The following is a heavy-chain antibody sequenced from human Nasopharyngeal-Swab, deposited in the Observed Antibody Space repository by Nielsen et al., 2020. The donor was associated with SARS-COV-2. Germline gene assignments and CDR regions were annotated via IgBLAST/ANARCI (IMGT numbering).Heavy chain of an antibody. CDR3: ARISPSYYDILTGYYGYYYMDV. CDR1: GGSISSYY. V-gene: IGHV4-59*01. D-gene: IGHD3-9*01. CDR2: INYSGST. J-gene: IGHJ6*03. Sequence: SETLSLTCTVSGGSISSYYWSWIRQPPGKGLEWIGYINYSGSTNYNPSLKSRVTISVDTSKNQFSLKLSSVTAADTAVYYCARISPSYYDILTGYYGYYYMDVWGKGTTVTVSS.